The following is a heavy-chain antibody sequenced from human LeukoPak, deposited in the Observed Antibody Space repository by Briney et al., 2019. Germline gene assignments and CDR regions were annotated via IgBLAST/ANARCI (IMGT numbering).Heavy chain of an antibody. J-gene: IGHJ3*02. CDR3: AKDLGTTYTFDM. CDR2: IRYDGSSK. V-gene: IGHV3-30*02. D-gene: IGHD1-1*01. Sequence: GGSLRLSCAASAFTFSSYGMHWVRQAPGKGLEWVAVIRYDGSSKYYADPVKGRFTISRDNSKNTLYMQMSSLRPEDTAVYYCAKDLGTTYTFDMWGQGTFVTVSS. CDR1: AFTFSSYG.